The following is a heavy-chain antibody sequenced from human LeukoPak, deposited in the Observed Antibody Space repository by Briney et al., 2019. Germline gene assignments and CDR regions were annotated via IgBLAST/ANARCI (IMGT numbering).Heavy chain of an antibody. Sequence: ASVKVSCKASGYTFTGYYMHWVRQAPGQGLEWMGWINPNSGGTNYAQKFQGRVTMTRDTSISTAYMDLSRLRSDDTAVYYCARDPTYYDFWSGYWRNPGGDWFDPWGQGTLVTVSS. D-gene: IGHD3-3*01. J-gene: IGHJ5*02. CDR2: INPNSGGT. CDR3: ARDPTYYDFWSGYWRNPGGDWFDP. V-gene: IGHV1-2*02. CDR1: GYTFTGYY.